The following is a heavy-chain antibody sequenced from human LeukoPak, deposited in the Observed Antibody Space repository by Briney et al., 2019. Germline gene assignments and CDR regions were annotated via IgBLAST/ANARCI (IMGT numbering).Heavy chain of an antibody. CDR2: INPSGGST. J-gene: IGHJ4*02. Sequence: ASVKVSCKGYGYTFINHDIDWVRQAPGQGLEWMGIINPSGGSTSYAQKFQGRVTMTRDTSTSTVYMELSSLRSDDTAVYYCARDRGGSHWGQGTLVTVSS. V-gene: IGHV1-46*01. CDR3: ARDRGGSH. D-gene: IGHD3-10*01. CDR1: GYTFINHD.